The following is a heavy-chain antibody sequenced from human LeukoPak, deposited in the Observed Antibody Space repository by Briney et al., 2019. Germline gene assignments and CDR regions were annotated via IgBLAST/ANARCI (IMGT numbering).Heavy chain of an antibody. Sequence: GRSLRLSCAASGFTFSSYGMHWVRQAPGKGLEWVAVTWYDGSNKYYADSVKGRFTISRDNSKNTLYLQMNSLRAEDTAVYYCARDVTISNWNYVGDAFDIWGQGTMVTVSS. CDR1: GFTFSSYG. V-gene: IGHV3-33*01. CDR3: ARDVTISNWNYVGDAFDI. CDR2: TWYDGSNK. D-gene: IGHD1-7*01. J-gene: IGHJ3*02.